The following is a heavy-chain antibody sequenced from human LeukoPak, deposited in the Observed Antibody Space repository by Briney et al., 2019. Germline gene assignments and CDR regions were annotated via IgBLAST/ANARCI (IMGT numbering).Heavy chain of an antibody. D-gene: IGHD2-2*01. CDR1: GFTFDDYG. V-gene: IGHV3-20*04. CDR3: ARDRYCSSTSCENNWFDP. Sequence: RAGGSLRLSCAASGFTFDDYGMSWVRQAPGKGLEWVSGINWNGGSTGYADPVKGRFTISRDNAKNSLYLQMNSLRAEDTALYYCARDRYCSSTSCENNWFDPWGQGTLVTVSS. CDR2: INWNGGST. J-gene: IGHJ5*02.